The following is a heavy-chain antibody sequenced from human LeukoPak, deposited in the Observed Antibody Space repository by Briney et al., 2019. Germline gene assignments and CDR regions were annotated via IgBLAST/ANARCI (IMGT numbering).Heavy chain of an antibody. V-gene: IGHV1-2*02. J-gene: IGHJ4*02. CDR1: GYTFTGYY. Sequence: GASVKVSCKASGYTFTGYYMRWVRQAPGQGLEWMGWINPNSSGTNYAQKFQGRVTMARDTSISTAYIELSRLRSDDAAVYYWARVYPYYDSSGYFDYWGQGNLVTVSS. CDR3: ARVYPYYDSSGYFDY. D-gene: IGHD3-22*01. CDR2: INPNSSGT.